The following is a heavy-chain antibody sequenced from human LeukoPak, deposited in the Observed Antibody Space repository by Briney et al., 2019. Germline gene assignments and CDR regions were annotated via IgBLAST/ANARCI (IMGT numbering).Heavy chain of an antibody. D-gene: IGHD6-13*01. V-gene: IGHV4-39*07. CDR1: GDSISTSNSY. J-gene: IGHJ4*02. CDR2: IYYSGNT. Sequence: PSETLSLTCFVSGDSISTSNSYWGWIRQPPGKGLEWIGSIYYSGNTYYNASLKSRVTISVDTSKNQFSLKLSSVTAADTAVYYCAREMGYSSSSTDYWGQGTLVTVSS. CDR3: AREMGYSSSSTDY.